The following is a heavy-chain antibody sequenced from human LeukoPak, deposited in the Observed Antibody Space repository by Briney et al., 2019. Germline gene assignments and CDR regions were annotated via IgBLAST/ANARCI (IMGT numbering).Heavy chain of an antibody. CDR1: GFTFSSYA. D-gene: IGHD3-10*01. Sequence: GRSLRLSCAASGFTFSSYAMHWVRQAPGKGLEWVAVISYDGSNKYYADSVKGRFTISRDNSKNTLYLQMNSLRAEDTAIYYCAKGKSGSGSDVWGQGTTVIVS. J-gene: IGHJ6*02. V-gene: IGHV3-30-3*01. CDR2: ISYDGSNK. CDR3: AKGKSGSGSDV.